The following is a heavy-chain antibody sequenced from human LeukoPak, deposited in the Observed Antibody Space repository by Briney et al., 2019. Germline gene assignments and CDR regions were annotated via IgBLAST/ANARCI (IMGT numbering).Heavy chain of an antibody. CDR2: ISSSSSYI. CDR3: AIAVDIVVVPAATFDY. J-gene: IGHJ4*02. D-gene: IGHD2-2*01. Sequence: GGSLRLSCAASGFIFSSYSMNWVRQAPGKGLEWVSSISSSSSYIYYADSVKGRFTLSRDNAKNSLYLQMNSLRAEDTAVYYFAIAVDIVVVPAATFDYWGQGTLVTVSS. V-gene: IGHV3-21*01. CDR1: GFIFSSYS.